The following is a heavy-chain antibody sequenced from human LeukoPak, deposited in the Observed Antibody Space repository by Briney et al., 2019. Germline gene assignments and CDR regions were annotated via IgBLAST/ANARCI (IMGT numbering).Heavy chain of an antibody. CDR3: AKDKRAAAGTTGDY. J-gene: IGHJ4*02. V-gene: IGHV3-23*01. CDR1: GFTFSSYA. D-gene: IGHD6-13*01. CDR2: ISGGGGST. Sequence: GGSLRLSCAASGFTFSSYAMSWVRQAPGKGLEWVSAISGGGGSTYYADSVKGRFTISRDNSKNTLYLQMNSLRAEDTAVYYCAKDKRAAAGTTGDYWGQGTLVTVSS.